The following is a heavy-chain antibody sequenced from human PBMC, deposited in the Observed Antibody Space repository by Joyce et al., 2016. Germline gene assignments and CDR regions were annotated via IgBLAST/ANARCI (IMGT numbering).Heavy chain of an antibody. CDR3: ARRPDFGSGGVPGNWFDP. V-gene: IGHV5-51*01. D-gene: IGHD3-10*01. CDR2: IYPGNSDR. J-gene: IGHJ5*02. CDR1: EYSFTNSW. Sequence: EVQLVQSGAEVKKPGESLRISCKGSEYSFTNSWIGWVRQLPGKGLDWMGIIYPGNSDRRYSPSFEGQVTISADTSINTAYLHWSSLKASDTAMYYCARRPDFGSGGVPGNWFDPWGQGTLVTVSS.